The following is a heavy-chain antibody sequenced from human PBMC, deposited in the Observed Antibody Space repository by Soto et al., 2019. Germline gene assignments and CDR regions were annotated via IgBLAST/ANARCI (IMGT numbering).Heavy chain of an antibody. D-gene: IGHD3-9*01. Sequence: GESLKISCKGFGYSFTSYWIGWVRQMPGKGLEWMGIIYPGDSDTRYSPSFQGQVTISADKSISTAYLQWSSLKASDTAMYYCARQGGGATYYDILTGYHTSPSGLNYYYGMDVWGQGTTVPVSS. CDR3: ARQGGGATYYDILTGYHTSPSGLNYYYGMDV. CDR2: IYPGDSDT. CDR1: GYSFTSYW. V-gene: IGHV5-51*01. J-gene: IGHJ6*02.